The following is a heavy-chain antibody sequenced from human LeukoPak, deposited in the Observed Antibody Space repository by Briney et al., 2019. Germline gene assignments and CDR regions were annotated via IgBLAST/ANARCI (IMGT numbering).Heavy chain of an antibody. CDR2: IKEDGSED. CDR1: GFTFSRAW. J-gene: IGHJ4*02. D-gene: IGHD3-3*01. V-gene: IGHV3-7*01. Sequence: PGGSLRLSCAASGFTFSRAWMSWVRQAPGKGLEWVANIKEDGSEDYYADSVKGRFAISKDNAKNSLYLQMNNLRAEDTAVYYCARVGAKHRGIDYWGQGTLVTVSS. CDR3: ARVGAKHRGIDY.